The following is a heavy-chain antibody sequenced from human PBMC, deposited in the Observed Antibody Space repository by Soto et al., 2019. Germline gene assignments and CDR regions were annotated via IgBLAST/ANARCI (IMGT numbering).Heavy chain of an antibody. CDR3: GRGEVDRYNWNYGIDY. V-gene: IGHV4-31*03. CDR1: GGSISSGGYY. CDR2: IEYSGSH. Sequence: PSETLSLTCTVSGGSISSGGYYWSWIRQPPGKGLEWIGYIEYSGSHYYNPSLKSRVTISVDTSKNQFSLKLSSVTAADTAVYYCGRGEVDRYNWNYGIDYWGQGTLVTVS. J-gene: IGHJ4*02. D-gene: IGHD1-7*01.